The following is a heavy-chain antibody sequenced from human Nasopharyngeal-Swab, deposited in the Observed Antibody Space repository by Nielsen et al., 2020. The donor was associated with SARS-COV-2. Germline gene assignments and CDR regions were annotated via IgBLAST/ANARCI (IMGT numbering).Heavy chain of an antibody. Sequence: SQTRSLTCAVYGGSFSGYYWSWIRQPPGKGLEWIGEINHSGSTNYNPSLKSRVTISVDTSKNQFSLKLSSVTAADTAVYYCARPGYSSSLRRGSFDYWGQGTLVTVSS. V-gene: IGHV4-34*01. CDR3: ARPGYSSSLRRGSFDY. J-gene: IGHJ4*02. CDR2: INHSGST. D-gene: IGHD6-13*01. CDR1: GGSFSGYY.